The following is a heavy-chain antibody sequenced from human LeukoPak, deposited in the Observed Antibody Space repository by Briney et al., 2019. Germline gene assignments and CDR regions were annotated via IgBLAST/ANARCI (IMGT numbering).Heavy chain of an antibody. CDR2: INRDASTI. Sequence: GGSLRLSCAASGLTFSSDWMHWVRQVPGKGLVWVSRINRDASTINYADSVKGRFIISRDNDENTLYLQMHSLRADDTAVYYCAKDPHFDFWSGYSYHLDQWGQGTLVTVSS. CDR1: GLTFSSDW. V-gene: IGHV3-74*01. CDR3: AKDPHFDFWSGYSYHLDQ. D-gene: IGHD3-3*01. J-gene: IGHJ4*02.